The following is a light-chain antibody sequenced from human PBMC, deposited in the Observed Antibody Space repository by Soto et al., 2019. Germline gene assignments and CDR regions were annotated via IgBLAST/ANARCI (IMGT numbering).Light chain of an antibody. V-gene: IGLV2-14*01. CDR3: GSYSTSGSVV. CDR1: FSDVGGYDL. J-gene: IGLJ2*01. CDR2: DVN. Sequence: QSVLTQPASVSGSPGQSIAISCTGTFSDVGGYDLVAWYQQHPGKAPKVIIYDVNNRPSGVSNRFFGSKSGNTASLTISGLQTEDEADYYCGSYSTSGSVVFGGGTKVTVL.